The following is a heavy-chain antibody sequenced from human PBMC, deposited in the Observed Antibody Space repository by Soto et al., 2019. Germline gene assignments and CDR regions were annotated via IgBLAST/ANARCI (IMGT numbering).Heavy chain of an antibody. V-gene: IGHV5-51*01. J-gene: IGHJ5*02. CDR1: GYTFTSYW. D-gene: IGHD6-13*01. Sequence: LQISCKGSGYTFTSYWIGWVRQMPGKGLEWMGVIYPGDSDTRYSPSFQGQVTISADKSISTAYLQWSSLKASDNAMYYCARHRQNSRSNWFDPWGQGTLVTVSS. CDR2: IYPGDSDT. CDR3: ARHRQNSRSNWFDP.